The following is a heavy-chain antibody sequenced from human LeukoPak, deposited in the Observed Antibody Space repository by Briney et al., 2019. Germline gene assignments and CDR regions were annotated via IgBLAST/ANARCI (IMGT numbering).Heavy chain of an antibody. CDR3: ARRSIVVVVAAPGWFDP. CDR2: INHSGST. Sequence: SETLSLACAVYGGSFSGYYWSWIRQPPGKGLEWIGEINHSGSTNYNPSLKSRVTISVDTSKNQFSLKLSSVTAADTAVYYCARRSIVVVVAAPGWFDPWGQGTLVTVSS. J-gene: IGHJ5*02. V-gene: IGHV4-34*01. CDR1: GGSFSGYY. D-gene: IGHD2-15*01.